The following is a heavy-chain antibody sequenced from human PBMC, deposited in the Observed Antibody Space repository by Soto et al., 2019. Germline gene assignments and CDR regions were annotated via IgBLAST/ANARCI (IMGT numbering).Heavy chain of an antibody. V-gene: IGHV2-5*01. CDR1: GISLSTSGVG. Sequence: SGPTLVNPTQTLTLTCTLSGISLSTSGVGLGWIRQTPGKALEWLALVYWNDDKHYRPSLKSRLTITKDTSKNQAILTMTNMDPVDTATYHCARGLATLPVFAFDIWGQGTEVTVSS. J-gene: IGHJ3*02. CDR2: VYWNDDK. D-gene: IGHD3-9*01. CDR3: ARGLATLPVFAFDI.